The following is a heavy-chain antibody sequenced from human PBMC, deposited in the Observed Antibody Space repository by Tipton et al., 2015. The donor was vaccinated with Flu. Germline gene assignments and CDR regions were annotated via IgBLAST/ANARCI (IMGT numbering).Heavy chain of an antibody. D-gene: IGHD1-14*01. CDR1: GYTFTSYG. Sequence: QVQLVQSGAEVKKPGASVKVSCKASGYTFTSYGISWVRQAPGQGLEWMGWISAYNGNTNYAQKRQGRVTMTTDTSTSTACMELSNLRSEDTAVYYCSRGHPPGPLHNWFDPWGHGTLVTVSS. V-gene: IGHV1-18*01. CDR2: ISAYNGNT. J-gene: IGHJ5*02. CDR3: SRGHPPGPLHNWFDP.